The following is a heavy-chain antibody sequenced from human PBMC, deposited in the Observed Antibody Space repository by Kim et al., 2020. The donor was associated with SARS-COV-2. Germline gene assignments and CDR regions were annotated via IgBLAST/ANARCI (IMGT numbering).Heavy chain of an antibody. CDR2: INPNSGGT. CDR3: ASFDGYNPSYYFDY. V-gene: IGHV1-2*02. CDR1: GYTFTGYY. Sequence: ASVKVSCKASGYTFTGYYMHWVRQAPGQGLEWMGWINPNSGGTNYAQKFQGRVTMTRDTSISTAYMELSRLRSDDTAVYYCASFDGYNPSYYFDYWGQGTLVTVSS. D-gene: IGHD5-12*01. J-gene: IGHJ4*02.